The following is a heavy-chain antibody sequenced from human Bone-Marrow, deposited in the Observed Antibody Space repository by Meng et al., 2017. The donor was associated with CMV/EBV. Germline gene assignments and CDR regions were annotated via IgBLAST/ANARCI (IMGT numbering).Heavy chain of an antibody. J-gene: IGHJ4*02. CDR1: GFTFDDYA. V-gene: IGHV3-7*01. CDR3: AREFDLSWFWSGYYDY. CDR2: IKQDGSEK. D-gene: IGHD3-3*01. Sequence: GGSLRLSCAASGFTFDDYAMHWVRQAPGKGLEWVANIKQDGSEKYYVDSVKGRFTISRDNAKNSLYLQMNSLRAEDTAVYYCAREFDLSWFWSGYYDYWGQGTLVTVSS.